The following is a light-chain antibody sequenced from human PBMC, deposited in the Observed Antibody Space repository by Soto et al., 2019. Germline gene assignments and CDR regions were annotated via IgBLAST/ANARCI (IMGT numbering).Light chain of an antibody. Sequence: EIVLTQSPGTLSLSPGERATLSCRASQSVSSNYLAWYQQKPGQAPRLLIYGASSRATGIPDRFSGSGSVTKFTLTISKLEPEDFAVYYFQQYTKSPTFGQGTQVEIK. V-gene: IGKV3-20*01. CDR3: QQYTKSPT. CDR1: QSVSSNY. J-gene: IGKJ1*01. CDR2: GAS.